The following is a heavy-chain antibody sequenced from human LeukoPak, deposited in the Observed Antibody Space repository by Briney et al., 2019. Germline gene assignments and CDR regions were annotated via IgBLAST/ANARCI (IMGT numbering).Heavy chain of an antibody. V-gene: IGHV1-18*01. D-gene: IGHD2-15*01. Sequence: GASVKVSCKASGYTFTGYGISWVRQAPGQGLEWMGWISAYNGNTNYAQKLQGRVTMTTDTSTSTAYMELRSLRSDDTAVYYCARDYRCSGGSCYSGYFQHWGQGTLVTVSS. CDR2: ISAYNGNT. J-gene: IGHJ1*01. CDR1: GYTFTGYG. CDR3: ARDYRCSGGSCYSGYFQH.